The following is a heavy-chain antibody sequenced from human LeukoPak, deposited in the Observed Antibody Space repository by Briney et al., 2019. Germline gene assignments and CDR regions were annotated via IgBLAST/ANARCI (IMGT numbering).Heavy chain of an antibody. CDR1: GFTFSSNA. D-gene: IGHD3-16*01. CDR2: INPSGDST. V-gene: IGHV3-23*01. CDR3: AKHYWGDSFDF. J-gene: IGHJ3*01. Sequence: GGSLRLSCAASGFTFSSNAISWVRQAPGKGLEWVSVINPSGDSTHYADSVKGRFTISRDSSKNTLSLQMNSLRAEDTAVYYCAKHYWGDSFDFWGQGTMATVSS.